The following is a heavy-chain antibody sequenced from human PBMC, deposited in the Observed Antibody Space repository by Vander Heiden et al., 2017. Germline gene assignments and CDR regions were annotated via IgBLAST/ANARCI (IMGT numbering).Heavy chain of an antibody. CDR3: GRGGYSGYELDY. D-gene: IGHD5-12*01. CDR2: IFPADSET. V-gene: IGHV5-51*01. J-gene: IGHJ4*02. CDR1: GYGISTAW. Sequence: EVQLVQSGAEVKKPGESLKISCKGSGYGISTAWIAWVRQMPGKGLEWVGIIFPADSETRYSPFFQGQVIMSADKSINTAYLQWSSLKASDTAMYCGGRGGYSGYELDYWGQGTLVTVSS.